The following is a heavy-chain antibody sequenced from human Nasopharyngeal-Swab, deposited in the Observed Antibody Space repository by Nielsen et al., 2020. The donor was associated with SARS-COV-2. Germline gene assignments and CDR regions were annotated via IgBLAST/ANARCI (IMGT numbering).Heavy chain of an antibody. CDR3: AKVADTYHYDSSYFDY. CDR2: ISGSGGST. V-gene: IGHV3-23*01. CDR1: GFTFSSYA. Sequence: GESLKISCAASGFTFSSYAMSWVRQAPGKGLEWVSAISGSGGSTYYADSVKGRFTISRDNSKNTLYLQMNSLRAEDTAVYYCAKVADTYHYDSSYFDYWGQGTLVTVSS. J-gene: IGHJ4*02. D-gene: IGHD3-22*01.